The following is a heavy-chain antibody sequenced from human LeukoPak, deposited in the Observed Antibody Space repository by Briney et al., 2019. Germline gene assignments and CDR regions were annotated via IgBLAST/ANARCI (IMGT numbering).Heavy chain of an antibody. CDR1: GDSITTYY. CDR2: IIDSGSS. CDR3: ASRLLNNWNDSFRIFDY. V-gene: IGHV4-59*12. Sequence: SQSLSLTCTVSGDSITTYYWSWIRQPPGKGLEWIGFIIDSGSSTYSPSLKSRVAMSMDTSNNQFSLKLSSVTAADTAVYYCASRLLNNWNDSFRIFDYWGQGTLVTVSS. J-gene: IGHJ4*02. D-gene: IGHD1-1*01.